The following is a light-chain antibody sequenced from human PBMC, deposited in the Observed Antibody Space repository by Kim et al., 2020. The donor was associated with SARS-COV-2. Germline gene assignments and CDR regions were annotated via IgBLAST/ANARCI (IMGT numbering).Light chain of an antibody. V-gene: IGKV1-16*01. J-gene: IGKJ2*01. Sequence: SESVGERVTITCRASHGISNYLAWFQQKPGKAPKSLVYAASNLQSGVPPRFSGSGSGTDYTLTISSLQPEDFATYFCQQYDNNPYTFGQGTKLEI. CDR2: AAS. CDR1: HGISNY. CDR3: QQYDNNPYT.